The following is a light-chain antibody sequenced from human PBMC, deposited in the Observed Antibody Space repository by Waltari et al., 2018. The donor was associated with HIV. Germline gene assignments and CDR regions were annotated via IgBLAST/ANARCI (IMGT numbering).Light chain of an antibody. V-gene: IGLV2-14*01. CDR3: SYV. J-gene: IGLJ1*01. CDR1: TSDIGGYDY. CDR2: EVN. Sequence: QSALTQPASVSGSLGQSITISCTGTTSDIGGYDYVSWYQQHPGKAPKLLIYEVNNRPSGVSNRVSGSKSDNTASLTIPDYYCSSYTSTRNSYVFGTGTNVIVL.